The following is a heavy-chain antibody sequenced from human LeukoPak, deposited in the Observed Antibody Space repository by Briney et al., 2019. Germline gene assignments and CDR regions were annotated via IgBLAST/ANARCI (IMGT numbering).Heavy chain of an antibody. CDR2: ISGSGGST. J-gene: IGHJ4*02. CDR1: GFTVSSNY. Sequence: GGSLRLSCAASGFTVSSNYMSWVRQAPGKGLEWVSAISGSGGSTYYADSVKGRFTISRDDSKNTLYLQMNSLRAEDTAVYYCAKDRGSGWYFFDYWAREPWSPSPQ. V-gene: IGHV3-23*01. CDR3: AKDRGSGWYFFDY. D-gene: IGHD6-19*01.